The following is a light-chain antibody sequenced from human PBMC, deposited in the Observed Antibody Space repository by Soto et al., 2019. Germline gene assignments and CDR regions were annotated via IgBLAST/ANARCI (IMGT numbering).Light chain of an antibody. CDR1: SGDVGSYNL. CDR3: CSYAGSRIYV. CDR2: EGN. J-gene: IGLJ1*01. Sequence: QAVVTQPASVSGSPGQSITISCTKTSGDVGSYNLVSWYQHHPGKAPKFIIYEGNKRPSGVSNRFSGSKSGNTASLTISGLQAEDEADYYCCSYAGSRIYVFGTGTKLTVL. V-gene: IGLV2-23*01.